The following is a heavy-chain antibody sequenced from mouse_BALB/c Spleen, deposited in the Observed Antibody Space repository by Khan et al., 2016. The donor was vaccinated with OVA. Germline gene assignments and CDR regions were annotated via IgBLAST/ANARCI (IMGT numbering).Heavy chain of an antibody. V-gene: IGHV5-4*02. D-gene: IGHD2-13*01. CDR1: RFTFSDYF. CDR2: ISDGGTYT. J-gene: IGHJ3*01. Sequence: EVELVESGGDLVKPGGSLKLSCAASRFTFSDYFMYWVRQTPEKRLEWVATISDGGTYTYYPDSVKGRFTFSRDDVTDNPYMQSSSLKSEDTAMYYCARGYYGDPCACWGQGTLVTVSA. CDR3: ARGYYGDPCAC.